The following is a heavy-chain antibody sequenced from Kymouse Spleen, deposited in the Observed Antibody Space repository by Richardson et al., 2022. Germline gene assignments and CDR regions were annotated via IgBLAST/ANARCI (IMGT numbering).Heavy chain of an antibody. D-gene: IGHD5-12*01. CDR2: IWYDGSNK. V-gene: IGHV3-33*01. CDR3: ARDKGGYSGYGYYYYYGMDV. CDR1: GFTFSSYG. J-gene: IGHJ6*02. Sequence: QVQLVESGGGVVQPGRSLRLSCAASGFTFSSYGMHWVRQAPGKGLEWVAVIWYDGSNKYYADSVKGRFTISRDNSKNTLYLQMNSLRAEDTAVYYCARDKGGYSGYGYYYYYGMDVWGQGTTVTVSS.